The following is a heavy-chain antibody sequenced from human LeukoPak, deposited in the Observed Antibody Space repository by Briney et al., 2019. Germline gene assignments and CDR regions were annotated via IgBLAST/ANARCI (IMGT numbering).Heavy chain of an antibody. J-gene: IGHJ4*02. CDR2: ITVGDGNT. D-gene: IGHD1-26*01. V-gene: IGHV1-3*01. CDR3: ARSQNGGYNY. CDR1: GYRFTSHA. Sequence: ASVKVSCKASGYRFTSHAIHWARQAPGQRPEWMGWITVGDGNTKYSEKFQGRVTITRDTSASTVYMELSSLRSEDTAVYYCARSQNGGYNYWGQGTLVTVSS.